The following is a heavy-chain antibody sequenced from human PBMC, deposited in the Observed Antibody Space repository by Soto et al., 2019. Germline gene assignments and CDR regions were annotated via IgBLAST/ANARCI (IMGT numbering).Heavy chain of an antibody. J-gene: IGHJ4*02. V-gene: IGHV3-23*01. CDR1: GFTFSSYA. CDR3: APASYALLTGFAF. CDR2: ISGSSDSTDAT. Sequence: PGGSLRLSCAASGFTFSSYAMSWVGQAPGKGPEWVSVISGSSDSTDATYYADSVKGRFNISRDNSKKTLYLEMNSLRAEDTAVYYCAPASYALLTGFAFWGPGT. D-gene: IGHD3-9*01.